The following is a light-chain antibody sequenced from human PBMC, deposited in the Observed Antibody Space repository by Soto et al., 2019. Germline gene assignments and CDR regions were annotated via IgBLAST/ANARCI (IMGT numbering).Light chain of an antibody. J-gene: IGKJ3*01. CDR1: QGIRSY. Sequence: DIQLTQSPSFLSASVGDRVTITCRASQGIRSYLAWYQQRPGKAPELLIYGASTLRPGGASRFSGSGSGTEFTLTISSLQPEDFATDFCQQLNTFPPFFTFGHGTKVDIK. CDR2: GAS. V-gene: IGKV1-9*01. CDR3: QQLNTFPPFFT.